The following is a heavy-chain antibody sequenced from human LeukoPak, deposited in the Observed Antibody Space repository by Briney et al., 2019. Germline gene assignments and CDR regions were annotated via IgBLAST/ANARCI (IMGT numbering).Heavy chain of an antibody. J-gene: IGHJ3*02. CDR3: AKDSSSSFDAFDI. CDR2: ISGSGGST. CDR1: GFTFSSYA. V-gene: IGHV3-23*01. Sequence: GGSLRLSCAASGFTFSSYAMSWVRQAPGKGLEWVSAISGSGGSTYYADSVKGRFTISRDNSKNTLYLQMNSLRAGDTAVYYCAKDSSSSFDAFDIWGQGTMVTVSS. D-gene: IGHD6-6*01.